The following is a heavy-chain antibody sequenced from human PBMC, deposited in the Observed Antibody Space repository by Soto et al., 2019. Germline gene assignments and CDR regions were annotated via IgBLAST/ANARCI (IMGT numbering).Heavy chain of an antibody. V-gene: IGHV3-74*01. CDR1: GFTFSSYW. Sequence: GGSLRLSCAASGFTFSSYWMHGVRQATGKGLVWVSRINSDGSSTSYADSVKGRFTISRDNAKNTLYLQMNSLRAEDTAVYYCARDPYYYDSSGYYYYYYYGMDVWGQGTTVTVSS. J-gene: IGHJ6*02. CDR3: ARDPYYYDSSGYYYYYYYGMDV. D-gene: IGHD3-22*01. CDR2: INSDGSST.